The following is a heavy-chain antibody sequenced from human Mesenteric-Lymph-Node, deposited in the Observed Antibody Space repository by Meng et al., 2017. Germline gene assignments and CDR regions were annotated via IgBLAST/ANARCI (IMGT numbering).Heavy chain of an antibody. CDR1: GGSRSSRNW. V-gene: IGHV4-4*02. CDR2: IYHSGST. Sequence: RRTGSGPGLVKPSRTRSLTCAVSGGSRSSRNWWSWVRQPPGKGLEWIGEIYHSGSTNYNPSLKSRVTISVDESKNQFSLRLSSVTAADTAVYYCAGVGAYCGGDCYHPRWGQGTLVTVSS. D-gene: IGHD2-21*02. J-gene: IGHJ4*02. CDR3: AGVGAYCGGDCYHPR.